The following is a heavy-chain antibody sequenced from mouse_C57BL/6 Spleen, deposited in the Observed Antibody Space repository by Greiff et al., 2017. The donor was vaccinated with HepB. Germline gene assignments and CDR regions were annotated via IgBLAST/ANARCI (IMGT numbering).Heavy chain of an antibody. J-gene: IGHJ4*01. D-gene: IGHD1-1*01. Sequence: QVQLQQSGAELARPGASVKLSCKASGYTFTSYGIRWVKQRTGQGLEWIGEIYTRSGNTYYNEKFKGKATLTADKSSSTAYMELRSLTSEDSAVYFCARAGEYYGSSYVGAMDYGGKGTADTVSS. CDR1: GYTFTSYG. CDR3: ARAGEYYGSSYVGAMDY. CDR2: IYTRSGNT. V-gene: IGHV1-81*01.